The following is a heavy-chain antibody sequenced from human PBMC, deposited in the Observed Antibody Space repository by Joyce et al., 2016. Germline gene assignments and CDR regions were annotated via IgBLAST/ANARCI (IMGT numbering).Heavy chain of an antibody. CDR3: TRGRIEYSKTFNAYDI. J-gene: IGHJ3*02. D-gene: IGHD2/OR15-2a*01. Sequence: VQLVQSGAEVKKPGSSVKVSCKVSGGNFYDYTITWVRQAPGQGLEWMGRIIPICGVANYARKFRSRVALTADKSTATAYLELNSLRLDDTAMFFCTRGRIEYSKTFNAYDIWGQGTMVTVSS. CDR1: GGNFYDYT. CDR2: IIPICGVA. V-gene: IGHV1-69*04.